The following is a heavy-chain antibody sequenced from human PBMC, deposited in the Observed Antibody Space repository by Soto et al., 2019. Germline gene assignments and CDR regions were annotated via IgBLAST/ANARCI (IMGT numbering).Heavy chain of an antibody. CDR1: GFTLSTYW. J-gene: IGHJ4*02. V-gene: IGHV3-7*01. Sequence: EVQLVESGGGLVQPGGSLRLSCAASGFTLSTYWMSWVRQAPGKGLEWVANIKQDGGDKYYVDSVKGRFTISRDNAKNSLYLQMNSLRAEDTAVYYCARRNYGPFDYWGQGTLVTVSS. CDR2: IKQDGGDK. D-gene: IGHD4-17*01. CDR3: ARRNYGPFDY.